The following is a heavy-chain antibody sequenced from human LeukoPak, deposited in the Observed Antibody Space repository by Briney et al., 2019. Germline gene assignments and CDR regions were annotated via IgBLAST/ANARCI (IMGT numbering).Heavy chain of an antibody. D-gene: IGHD3-10*01. V-gene: IGHV3-66*01. CDR1: GFTVSSNY. CDR2: IYSGGST. J-gene: IGHJ4*02. CDR3: ARAALRGTYFDY. Sequence: GGSLRLSCAASGFTVSSNYMSWVRQAPGKGLEWVSVIYSGGSTYYADSMKGRFTISRDNSKNTLYLQMNSLRAEDTAVYYCARAALRGTYFDYWGQGTLVTVSS.